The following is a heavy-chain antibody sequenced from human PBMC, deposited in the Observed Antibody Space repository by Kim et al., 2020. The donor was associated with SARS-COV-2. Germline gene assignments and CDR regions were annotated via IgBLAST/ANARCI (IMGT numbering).Heavy chain of an antibody. CDR1: GGSISSSSYY. J-gene: IGHJ3*02. V-gene: IGHV4-39*01. Sequence: SETLSLTCTVSGGSISSSSYYWGWIRQPPGKGLEWIGSIYYSGSTYYNPSLKRRVTISVDTSKNQFSLKLSSVTAADTAVYYCAGHGYSGYDLSAQNAFDIWGQGTMVTVSS. CDR2: IYYSGST. D-gene: IGHD5-12*01. CDR3: AGHGYSGYDLSAQNAFDI.